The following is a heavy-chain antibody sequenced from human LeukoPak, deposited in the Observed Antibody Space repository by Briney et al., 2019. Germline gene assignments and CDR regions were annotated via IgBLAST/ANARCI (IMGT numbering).Heavy chain of an antibody. J-gene: IGHJ6*02. CDR1: GFTFSSYA. Sequence: GGSLRLSCAASGFTFSSYAMSWVRQAPGKGLEWVSAISGSGGSIYYADSVKGRFTISRDNSKNTLYLKMNSLRAEDTAVYYCARRVWFEYGMDVWGQGTTVTVSS. V-gene: IGHV3-23*01. CDR3: ARRVWFEYGMDV. CDR2: ISGSGGSI. D-gene: IGHD3-10*01.